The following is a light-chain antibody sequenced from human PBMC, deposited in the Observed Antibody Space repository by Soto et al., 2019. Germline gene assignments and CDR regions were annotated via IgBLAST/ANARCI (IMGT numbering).Light chain of an antibody. CDR1: QSVSNNY. V-gene: IGKV3D-20*02. CDR2: GES. CDR3: QKRSNWPPT. J-gene: IGKJ5*01. Sequence: LLTQSPGTLSLSPGDRATLSCRGSQSVSNNYLAWYKQKPCQAPRILIYGESNRATGIPDRFSGSGSGTDLNLTISRLEPEDFAVYYCQKRSNWPPTCGQGTRLEIK.